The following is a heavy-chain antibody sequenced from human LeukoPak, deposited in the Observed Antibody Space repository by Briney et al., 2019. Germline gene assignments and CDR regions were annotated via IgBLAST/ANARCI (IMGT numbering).Heavy chain of an antibody. CDR3: ARVDPEWVVVVAATY. CDR1: GFTFSRFA. J-gene: IGHJ4*02. D-gene: IGHD2-15*01. CDR2: MSYDGSNK. Sequence: GRSLRLSCAAPGFTFSRFAMHWVRQAPGKGLEWVAVMSYDGSNKYYADSVKGRFTISRDNSKNTLYLQMNSLRVEDTAVYYCARVDPEWVVVVAATYWGQGTLVSVSS. V-gene: IGHV3-30-3*01.